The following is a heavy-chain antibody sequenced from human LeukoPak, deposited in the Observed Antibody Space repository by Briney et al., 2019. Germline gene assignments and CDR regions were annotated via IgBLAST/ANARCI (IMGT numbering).Heavy chain of an antibody. V-gene: IGHV3-74*01. CDR2: INSDGSST. CDR1: GFTSSSYW. Sequence: GGSLRLSCAASGFTSSSYWMHWVRQAPGKGLVWVSRINSDGSSTSYADSVKGRFTISRDNAKNTLYLQMNSLRAEGTAVYYCARGVYGDYGGGDYWGQGTLVTVSS. D-gene: IGHD4-17*01. CDR3: ARGVYGDYGGGDY. J-gene: IGHJ4*02.